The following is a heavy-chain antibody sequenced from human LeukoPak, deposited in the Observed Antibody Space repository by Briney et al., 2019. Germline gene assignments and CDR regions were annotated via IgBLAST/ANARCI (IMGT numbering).Heavy chain of an antibody. CDR2: IRQDGSEK. CDR1: GFTFSSYW. D-gene: IGHD3-10*01. V-gene: IGHV3-7*01. J-gene: IGHJ4*02. CDR3: ARNQGVTRQCVPSS. Sequence: GGSLRLSCAASGFTFSSYWMSWVRQAPGKGLEWVANIRQDGSEKYYVDSVKGRFTISRDNAKNSLYLQMNSLRAEDTAVYYCARNQGVTRQCVPSSWGQGTLVTVSS.